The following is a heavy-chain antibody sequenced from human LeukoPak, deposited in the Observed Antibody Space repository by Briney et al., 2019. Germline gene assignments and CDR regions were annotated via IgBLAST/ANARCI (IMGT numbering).Heavy chain of an antibody. D-gene: IGHD3-9*01. V-gene: IGHV1-2*02. CDR3: VRLGENGLLTGYFYP. J-gene: IGHJ5*02. Sequence: ASVKVSCKASGYSFTAYYMHWVRQAPGQGLEWMGWINPNSGDTNYAQKFQGRVTMTRDTSITTAYMDLSGLRSDDTAVYYCVRLGENGLLTGYFYPWGQGTLVTVSS. CDR1: GYSFTAYY. CDR2: INPNSGDT.